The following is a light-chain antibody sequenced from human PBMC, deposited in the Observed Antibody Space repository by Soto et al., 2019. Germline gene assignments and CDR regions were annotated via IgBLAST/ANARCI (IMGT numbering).Light chain of an antibody. Sequence: QSALTQPASVSGSPGQSITISCTGTSSDVGGYNLVSWYQQHPDTAPKLIIYEVSKRPSGISNRFSGSKSGNTASLTISGLQAEDEADYYCCSYAGTSTCVLFGGGTKVTVL. CDR3: CSYAGTSTCVL. CDR2: EVS. CDR1: SSDVGGYNL. V-gene: IGLV2-23*02. J-gene: IGLJ2*01.